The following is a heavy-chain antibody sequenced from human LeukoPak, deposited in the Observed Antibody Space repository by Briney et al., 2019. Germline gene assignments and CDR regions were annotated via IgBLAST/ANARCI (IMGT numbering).Heavy chain of an antibody. CDR2: IYHSGST. V-gene: IGHV4-30-2*01. Sequence: SQTLSLTCTVSGGSISSGGYYWSWIRQPPGKGLEWIGYIYHSGSTYYNPSLKSRVTISVDRSKNQFSLKLSSVTAADTAVYYCARTYGDYRDYYFDYWGQGTLVTVSS. D-gene: IGHD4-17*01. CDR3: ARTYGDYRDYYFDY. CDR1: GGSISSGGYY. J-gene: IGHJ4*02.